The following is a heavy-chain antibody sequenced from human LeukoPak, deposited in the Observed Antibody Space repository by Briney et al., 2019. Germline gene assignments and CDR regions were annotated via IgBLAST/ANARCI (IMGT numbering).Heavy chain of an antibody. CDR1: GYTFTSYY. CDR2: INPNSGGT. J-gene: IGHJ4*02. CDR3: ARVGEWIQLWLPEYYFDY. D-gene: IGHD5-18*01. V-gene: IGHV1-2*02. Sequence: ASVKVSCKASGYTFTSYYMHWVRQAPGQGLEWMGWINPNSGGTNYAQKFQGRVTMTRDTSISTAYMELSRLRSDDTAVYYCARVGEWIQLWLPEYYFDYWGQGTLVTVSS.